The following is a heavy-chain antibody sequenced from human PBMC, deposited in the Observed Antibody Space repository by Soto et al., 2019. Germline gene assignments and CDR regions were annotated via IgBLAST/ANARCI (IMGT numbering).Heavy chain of an antibody. CDR3: AGNER. CDR1: GFSSSGCW. V-gene: IGHV3-7*05. CDR2: INQDGRAK. Sequence: EVQLVESGGGLAQPGGSLRLSCAVSGFSSSGCWMSWVRQTPGKGLEWVANINQDGRAKNYVDSVKGRFTISRDNGKNSLSLEMNSLSVENTAVYYCAGNERWGQGTLVTVA. J-gene: IGHJ4*02.